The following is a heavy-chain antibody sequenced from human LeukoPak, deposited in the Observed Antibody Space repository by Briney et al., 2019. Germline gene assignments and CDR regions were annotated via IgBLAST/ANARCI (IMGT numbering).Heavy chain of an antibody. D-gene: IGHD4-17*01. J-gene: IGHJ3*02. V-gene: IGHV1-2*02. CDR2: INPNSGGT. CDR1: GYTFTGYY. Sequence: ASVKVSCKASGYTFTGYYMHWVRQAPGQGLEWMGWINPNSGGTNYAQKFQGRVTMTRDTSISTAYMELSRLRSDDTAVYYCAGELGDPDYGDETQYAFDIWGQGTMVTVSS. CDR3: AGELGDPDYGDETQYAFDI.